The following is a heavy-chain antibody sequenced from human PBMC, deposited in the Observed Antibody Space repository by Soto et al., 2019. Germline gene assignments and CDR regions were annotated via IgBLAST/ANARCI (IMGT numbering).Heavy chain of an antibody. V-gene: IGHV1-69*13. J-gene: IGHJ4*02. Sequence: SVKVSCKASGGTFSSYAISWVRQAPGQGLEWMGGIIPIFGTANYAQKFQGRVTITADESTSTAYMELSSLRSEDTAVYYRARGGRGSYGLRGYSYFDYWGQGTLVTVSS. CDR2: IIPIFGTA. CDR3: ARGGRGSYGLRGYSYFDY. CDR1: GGTFSSYA. D-gene: IGHD1-26*01.